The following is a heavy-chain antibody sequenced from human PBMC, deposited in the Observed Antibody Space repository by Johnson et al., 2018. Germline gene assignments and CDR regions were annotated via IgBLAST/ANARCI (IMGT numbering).Heavy chain of an antibody. D-gene: IGHD2-8*01. CDR1: GYTFTSYD. V-gene: IGHV1-8*01. Sequence: QVQLVQSGAEVKKXGASVKVXCKASGYTFTSYDINWVRQATGQGLEWMGWMNPNSGNTGYAQKFQGRLTMTRNTSISTAYMELSSLRSEDTAVYSCARARVYYRDAFDIWGQGTMVTVSS. CDR2: MNPNSGNT. J-gene: IGHJ3*02. CDR3: ARARVYYRDAFDI.